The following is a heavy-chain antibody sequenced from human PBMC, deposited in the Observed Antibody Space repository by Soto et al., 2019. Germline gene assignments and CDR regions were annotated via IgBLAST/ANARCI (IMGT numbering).Heavy chain of an antibody. CDR2: MNPNSGNT. J-gene: IGHJ6*02. V-gene: IGHV1-8*01. Sequence: ASVKVSCKASGYTFTGYDINWVRQATGQGLEWMGWMNPNSGNTGYAQKFQGRVTMTRNTSISTAYMELSSLRSEDTAVYYCARGGGYDFWSGYYPNYYYYGMDVWGQGTTVTVS. D-gene: IGHD3-3*01. CDR1: GYTFTGYD. CDR3: ARGGGYDFWSGYYPNYYYYGMDV.